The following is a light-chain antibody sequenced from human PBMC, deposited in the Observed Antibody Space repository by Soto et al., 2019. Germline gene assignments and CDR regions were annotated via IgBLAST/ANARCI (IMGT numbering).Light chain of an antibody. CDR1: SSTVGTNH. CDR2: KNN. V-gene: IGLV1-47*01. J-gene: IGLJ1*01. CDR3: AAWDDNFITYV. Sequence: QSVLTQHPAAPGTPEQRITNSCSGYSSTVGTNHVYWYQKFPGMAPKLLISKNNQRPSGVPDRFCGSKSGTSASLAISGFRYEDEADYYCAAWDDNFITYVFGSGSKVTVL.